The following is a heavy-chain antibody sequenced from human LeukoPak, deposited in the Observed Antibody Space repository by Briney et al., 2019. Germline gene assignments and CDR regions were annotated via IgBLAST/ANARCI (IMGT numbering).Heavy chain of an antibody. V-gene: IGHV4-39*07. J-gene: IGHJ4*02. Sequence: SETLSLTCTVSGGSVSSSSYFWAWIRQPPGKGLEWVGCIYYSGTTYYNPSLVSRATISAETSKNQFSLKLSSVTAADTAFYYCARSPHSSSWYSPPYWGQGTLVTVSS. D-gene: IGHD6-13*01. CDR3: ARSPHSSSWYSPPY. CDR1: GGSVSSSSYF. CDR2: IYYSGTT.